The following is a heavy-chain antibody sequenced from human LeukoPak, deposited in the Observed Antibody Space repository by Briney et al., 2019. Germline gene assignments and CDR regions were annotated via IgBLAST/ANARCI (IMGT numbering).Heavy chain of an antibody. CDR2: IYPGDSET. V-gene: IGHV5-51*01. Sequence: GESLKISCKASGYSFTTYWIGWVRQMPGKGLEWMGIIYPGDSETRYSPSFQGQVTISADKSISTAYLQWSSLKASDTAMYYCARHLYISSWFDYWGQGTPVTVSS. CDR3: ARHLYISSWFDY. J-gene: IGHJ4*02. CDR1: GYSFTTYW. D-gene: IGHD6-13*01.